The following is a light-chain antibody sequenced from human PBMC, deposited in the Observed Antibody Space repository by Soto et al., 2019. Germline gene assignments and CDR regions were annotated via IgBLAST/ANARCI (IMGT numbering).Light chain of an antibody. Sequence: EIVMAQSPATLSVSPGERATLSCRAVRVFSTNLVWYRKNPAQLPRLLIYVASPSATVIPAGFSGVGLGKVFPFTFSSLKSEDFAVFYCQQYNNGPQTFGKGTK. CDR2: VAS. CDR1: RVFSTN. CDR3: QQYNNGPQT. J-gene: IGKJ1*01. V-gene: IGKV3-15*01.